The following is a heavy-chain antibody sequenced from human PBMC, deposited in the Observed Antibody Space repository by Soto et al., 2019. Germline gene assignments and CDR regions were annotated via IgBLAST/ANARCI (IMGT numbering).Heavy chain of an antibody. CDR1: GYTFTSYG. V-gene: IGHV1-18*01. J-gene: IGHJ6*02. Sequence: QVQLVQSGAEVKKPGASVKVSCKASGYTFTSYGISWVRQAPGQGLEWMGWISAYNGNTNYAQELQGRVTMTTDTSTSTAYMELRSLRSDDTAVYYCARDGGPYCSGGSCYLGMDVWGQGTTVTVSS. CDR2: ISAYNGNT. D-gene: IGHD2-15*01. CDR3: ARDGGPYCSGGSCYLGMDV.